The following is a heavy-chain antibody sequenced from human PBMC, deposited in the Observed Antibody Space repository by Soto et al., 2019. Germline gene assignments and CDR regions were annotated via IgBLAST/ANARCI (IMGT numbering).Heavy chain of an antibody. J-gene: IGHJ6*02. CDR1: GYTFNNYG. V-gene: IGHV1-18*01. Sequence: QVQLVQSGAEVRKPGASVKVSCKAYGYTFNNYGISWVRQTPGQGLEWMGWISAYNGNTNYVQKLQGRVTMTTDTSTNTAYMDLRSLRSDDTAVYYCAREQATSDYYYYAMDVWGQGTTVTVSS. CDR3: AREQATSDYYYYAMDV. CDR2: ISAYNGNT. D-gene: IGHD3-9*01.